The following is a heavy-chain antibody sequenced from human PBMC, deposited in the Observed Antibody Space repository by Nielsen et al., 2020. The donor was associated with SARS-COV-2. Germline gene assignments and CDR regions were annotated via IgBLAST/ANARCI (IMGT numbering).Heavy chain of an antibody. CDR2: IYSGGST. J-gene: IGHJ3*02. V-gene: IGHV3-53*01. D-gene: IGHD6-19*01. CDR1: GFTVSSNY. Sequence: GESLKISCAASGFTVSSNYMSWVRQAPGKGLEWVSVIYSGGSTYYADSVKGRFTISRDNSKNTLYLQMNSLRAEDTAVYYCASPGYSSGWYSAFDIWGQGTMVTVSS. CDR3: ASPGYSSGWYSAFDI.